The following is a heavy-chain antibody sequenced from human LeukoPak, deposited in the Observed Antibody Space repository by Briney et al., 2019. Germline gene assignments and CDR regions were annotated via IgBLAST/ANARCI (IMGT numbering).Heavy chain of an antibody. CDR1: GFTFDDYA. D-gene: IGHD3-22*01. CDR3: AKDMAYDSSGSLDY. V-gene: IGHV3-9*03. Sequence: PGRSLRLSCAASGFTFDDYAMHWVRQAPGKGLEWVSGISWNSGSIGYADSMKGRFTISRDNAKNSLYLQMNSLRAEDMALYYCAKDMAYDSSGSLDYWGQGTLSPSPQ. J-gene: IGHJ4*02. CDR2: ISWNSGSI.